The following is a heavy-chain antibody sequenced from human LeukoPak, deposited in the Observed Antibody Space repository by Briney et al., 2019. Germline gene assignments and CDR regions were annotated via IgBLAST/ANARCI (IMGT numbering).Heavy chain of an antibody. CDR2: ISGSGGRT. CDR3: AKVSHLYYGSGSYQLDY. V-gene: IGHV3-23*01. D-gene: IGHD3-10*01. CDR1: GFTFSSNA. Sequence: GGSLRLSCAASGFTFSSNAMSWVRQAPGKGLEWVSAISGSGGRTDYADSVKGRFTISRDNSKNTLYLQMNSLRAEDTAVYYCAKVSHLYYGSGSYQLDYWGQGTLVTVSS. J-gene: IGHJ4*02.